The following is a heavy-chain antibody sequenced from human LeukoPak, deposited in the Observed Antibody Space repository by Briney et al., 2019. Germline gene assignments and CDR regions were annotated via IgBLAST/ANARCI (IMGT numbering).Heavy chain of an antibody. CDR3: ARGLNGDYDY. J-gene: IGHJ4*02. CDR1: GGSISSYY. CDR2: IYYSGST. D-gene: IGHD4-17*01. Sequence: KASETLSLTCTVSGGSISSYYWSWIRQPPGKGLEWIGYIYYSGSTNYNPSLKSRVTISVDTSKNQFSLKLSSVTAADTAVYYCARGLNGDYDYWGQGTLVTVSS. V-gene: IGHV4-59*01.